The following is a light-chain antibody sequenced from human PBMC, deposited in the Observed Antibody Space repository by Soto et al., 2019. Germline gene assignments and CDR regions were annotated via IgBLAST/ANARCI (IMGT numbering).Light chain of an antibody. CDR3: AAWDDSLNGLYV. Sequence: QSVLTQPPSASGTPGQRVTISCSGSSSNIGSNTVNWYQQLPGTAPKLLIYTNNQRPSGVPDRFSGSKSGPSASLAISGLQSEDEAVYYCAAWDDSLNGLYVFGTGPTLTVL. CDR1: SSNIGSNT. J-gene: IGLJ1*01. CDR2: TNN. V-gene: IGLV1-44*01.